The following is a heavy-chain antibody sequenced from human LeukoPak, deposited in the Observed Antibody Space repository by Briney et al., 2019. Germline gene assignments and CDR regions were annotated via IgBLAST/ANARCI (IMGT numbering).Heavy chain of an antibody. J-gene: IGHJ5*02. V-gene: IGHV4-39*07. CDR3: ARVGSKWLVKYNWFDP. D-gene: IGHD6-19*01. CDR1: GGSISSSSYY. Sequence: PSETLSLTCTVSGGSISSSSYYWGWIRQPPGKGLEWIGSIYYSGSTYYNPSLKSRVTISVDTSKNQFSLKLSSVTAADTAVYYCARVGSKWLVKYNWFDPWGQGTLVTVSS. CDR2: IYYSGST.